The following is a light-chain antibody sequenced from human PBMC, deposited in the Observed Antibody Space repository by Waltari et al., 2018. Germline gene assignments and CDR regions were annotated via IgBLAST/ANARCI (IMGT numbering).Light chain of an antibody. CDR2: DTS. Sequence: QAVVTQEPSLTVSPGGTVTLTSGSSTGAVTSGHYPYWFEQKPGQAPRTLIYDTSNKHSWTPARCSGSLRGGKAALTLSGAQPEDEAEYYCLLSYSGARVWVFGGGTKLTVL. CDR3: LLSYSGARVWV. CDR1: TGAVTSGHY. V-gene: IGLV7-46*01. J-gene: IGLJ3*02.